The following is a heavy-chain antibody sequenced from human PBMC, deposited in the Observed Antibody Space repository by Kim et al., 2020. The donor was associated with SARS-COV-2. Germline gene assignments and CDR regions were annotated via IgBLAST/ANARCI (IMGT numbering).Heavy chain of an antibody. CDR2: IYYSGLT. J-gene: IGHJ4*01. D-gene: IGHD6-19*01. CDR3: ARDQLPSDSSDCFIDY. CDR1: GASISSPTYY. Sequence: SETLSLTCAVSGASISSPTYYWGWFRQASGRGLEWIGNIYYSGLTYYSPSLRSRVSISINTSKNLFSLRLTSVTAADTAVYYCARDQLPSDSSDCFIDY. V-gene: IGHV4-39*07.